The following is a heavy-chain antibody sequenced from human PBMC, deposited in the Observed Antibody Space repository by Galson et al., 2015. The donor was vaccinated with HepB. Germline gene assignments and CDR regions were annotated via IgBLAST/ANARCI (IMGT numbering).Heavy chain of an antibody. CDR3: ARLGGAVAGTWWFDP. J-gene: IGHJ5*02. CDR1: GGSISSYY. V-gene: IGHV4-4*07. Sequence: LSLTCTVSGGSISSYYWSWIRQPAGKGLEWIGRIYTSGSTNYNPSLKSRVTMSVDTSKNQFSLKLSSVTAADTAVYYCARLGGAVAGTWWFDPWGQGTLVTVSS. CDR2: IYTSGST. D-gene: IGHD6-19*01.